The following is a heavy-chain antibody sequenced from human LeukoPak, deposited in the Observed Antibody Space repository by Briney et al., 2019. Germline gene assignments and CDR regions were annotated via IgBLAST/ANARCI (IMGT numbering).Heavy chain of an antibody. CDR2: IYYSGST. Sequence: SETLSLTCTVSGGSISSYYWSWIRQPPGKGLEWIGYIYYSGSTNYNPSLKSRVTISVDTSKNQFSLKLSSVTAADTAVYYCARDYSDTINYYFDYWGQGTLVTVSS. CDR3: ARDYSDTINYYFDY. J-gene: IGHJ4*02. V-gene: IGHV4-59*12. CDR1: GGSISSYY. D-gene: IGHD2-15*01.